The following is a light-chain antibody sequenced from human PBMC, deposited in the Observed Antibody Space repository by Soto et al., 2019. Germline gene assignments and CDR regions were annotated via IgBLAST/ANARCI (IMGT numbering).Light chain of an antibody. CDR2: DAS. Sequence: EIVLTQSPGTLSLSPGERATLSCRASQRISSRYLAWYQQKPGQAPRLLIYDASSRATGIPDRFSGSGSGTDFTLTINRLEPEDYAVYHCQQYHSAPRTFGQGTKVEIK. J-gene: IGKJ1*01. V-gene: IGKV3-20*01. CDR1: QRISSRY. CDR3: QQYHSAPRT.